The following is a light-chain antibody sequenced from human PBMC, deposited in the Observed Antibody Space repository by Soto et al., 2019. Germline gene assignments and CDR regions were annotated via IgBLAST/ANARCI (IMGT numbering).Light chain of an antibody. Sequence: QSALTQPRSVSGSPGQSVTISCTGTSSDVGGYNYVSWYQQQPGKAPKLMIYDVSKRPSGVPDRFSGSKSGNTASLTISGLQAEDDADYYCSSYSGSYTFVVFGGGTKVTVL. J-gene: IGLJ2*01. V-gene: IGLV2-11*01. CDR1: SSDVGGYNY. CDR3: SSYSGSYTFVV. CDR2: DVS.